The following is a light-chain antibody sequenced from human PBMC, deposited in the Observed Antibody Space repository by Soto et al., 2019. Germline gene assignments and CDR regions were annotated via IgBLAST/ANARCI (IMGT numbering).Light chain of an antibody. J-gene: IGKJ2*01. CDR3: QQRTNWPPFT. V-gene: IGKV3-11*01. Sequence: EIVLTQSPATRSFSPGERATLSCRASQSVSSDLAWYQQKPGQAPRLLIYDTSNRAACIPGRYSGSGSGTDFTLNISTREPEDFAFYYCQQRTNWPPFTFGQGTKMEI. CDR2: DTS. CDR1: QSVSSD.